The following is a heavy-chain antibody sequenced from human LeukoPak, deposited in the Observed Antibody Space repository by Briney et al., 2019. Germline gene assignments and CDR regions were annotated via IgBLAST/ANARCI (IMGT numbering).Heavy chain of an antibody. D-gene: IGHD6-19*01. J-gene: IGHJ3*02. CDR1: GFTFSSYG. Sequence: GRSLRLSCAASGFTFSSYGMHWVRQASGKGLEWVGRIRSKVNSYGTAYGASVKGRFIISRDDSKNTAYLQMNSLKTEDTAVYYCARRNIAVTGTLDAFDIWGQGTMVTVSS. CDR3: ARRNIAVTGTLDAFDI. V-gene: IGHV3-73*01. CDR2: IRSKVNSYGT.